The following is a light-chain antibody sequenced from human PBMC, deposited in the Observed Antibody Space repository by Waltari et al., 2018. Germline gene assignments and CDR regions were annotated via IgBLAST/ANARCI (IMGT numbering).Light chain of an antibody. V-gene: IGLV2-14*01. CDR1: SSDVGGYNY. J-gene: IGLJ3*02. CDR3: SSYTSSSTGV. CDR2: EVS. Sequence: QSALTQPASVSGSPGQSITISCTGTSSDVGGYNYVSWYQQHPGKAPKLMIYEVSKRPAWVANHFSGSKSGNTASLTISGLQDEDEADYYCSSYTSSSTGVFGGGTKLTVL.